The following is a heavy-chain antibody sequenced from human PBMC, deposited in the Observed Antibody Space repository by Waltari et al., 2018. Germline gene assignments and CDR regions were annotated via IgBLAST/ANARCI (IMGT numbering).Heavy chain of an antibody. V-gene: IGHV4-4*07. CDR3: ARGDDFWSGYNNWFDP. CDR2: IYTSGST. D-gene: IGHD3-3*01. J-gene: IGHJ5*02. CDR1: VGSISSYY. Sequence: QVQLQESGPGLVKPSETLSLTCTVSVGSISSYYCSWIRRLAGKGLEWIGRIYTSGSTNYNPSLKSRVTMSVDTSKNQFSLKLSSVTAADTAVYYCARGDDFWSGYNNWFDPWGQGTLVTVSS.